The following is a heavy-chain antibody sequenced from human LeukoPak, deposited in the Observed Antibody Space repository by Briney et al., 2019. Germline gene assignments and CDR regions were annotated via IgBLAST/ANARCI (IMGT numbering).Heavy chain of an antibody. D-gene: IGHD2-2*01. CDR2: ISYDGSNK. V-gene: IGHV3-30*04. CDR1: GFTFSSYA. CDR3: ARAESGYCSSTSCYVGGGDY. J-gene: IGHJ4*02. Sequence: PGRSLRLSCAASGFTFSSYAMHWVRQAPGKGLGWVAVISYDGSNKYYADSVKGRFTISRDNSKNTLYLQMNSLRAEDTAVYYCARAESGYCSSTSCYVGGGDYWGQGTLVTVSS.